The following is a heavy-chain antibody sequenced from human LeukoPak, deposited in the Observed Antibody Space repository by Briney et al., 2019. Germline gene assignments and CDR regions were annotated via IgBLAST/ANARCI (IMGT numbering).Heavy chain of an antibody. J-gene: IGHJ4*02. CDR1: GYIFTTYG. D-gene: IGHD2-2*01. V-gene: IGHV1-18*01. CDR2: VSLFTGNT. Sequence: ASVKVSCKASGYIFTTYGISWVRQAPGQGLDWMGWVSLFTGNTNYAQKFQGRVTMTTDTSTSTAYLDLRSLRSDDTAVYYCARVYCSTTTCHLDYWGQGTLVIVSS. CDR3: ARVYCSTTTCHLDY.